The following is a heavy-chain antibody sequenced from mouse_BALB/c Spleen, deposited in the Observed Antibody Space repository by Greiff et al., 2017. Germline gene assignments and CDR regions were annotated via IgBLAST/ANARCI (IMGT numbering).Heavy chain of an antibody. J-gene: IGHJ4*01. Sequence: EVQVVESGGGLVKLGGSLKLSCAASGFTFSSYYMSWVRQTPEKRLELVAAINSNGGSTYYPDTVKGRFTISRDNAKNTLYLQMSSLKSEDTALYYCARRGNYAMDYWGQGTSVTVSS. D-gene: IGHD2-14*01. CDR1: GFTFSSYY. CDR2: INSNGGST. CDR3: ARRGNYAMDY. V-gene: IGHV5-6-2*01.